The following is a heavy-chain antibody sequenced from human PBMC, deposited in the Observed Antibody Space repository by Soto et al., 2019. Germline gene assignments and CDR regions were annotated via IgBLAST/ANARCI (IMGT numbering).Heavy chain of an antibody. CDR2: IYSNGDT. CDR1: SDSMNSGGYY. Sequence: PSETLSLTCSVSSDSMNSGGYYWSWIRQHPGKGLEWIGYIYSNGDTYYSPSLKSRVTISVDTSKNQFSLNLTSVTAADTAVYYCARRGGSSSGYYYYAMDVWGQGTTVTVS. CDR3: ARRGGSSSGYYYYAMDV. J-gene: IGHJ6*02. V-gene: IGHV4-31*03. D-gene: IGHD6-6*01.